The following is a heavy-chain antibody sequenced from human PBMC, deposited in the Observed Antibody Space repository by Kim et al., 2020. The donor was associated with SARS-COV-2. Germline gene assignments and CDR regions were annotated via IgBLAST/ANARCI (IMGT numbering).Heavy chain of an antibody. D-gene: IGHD3-16*01. J-gene: IGHJ5*02. V-gene: IGHV3-11*06. Sequence: KGRFTISRDNAKNSLYLQMNSLRAEDTAMYYCARDGITFGEITPRVWFDPWGQGTLVTVSS. CDR3: ARDGITFGEITPRVWFDP.